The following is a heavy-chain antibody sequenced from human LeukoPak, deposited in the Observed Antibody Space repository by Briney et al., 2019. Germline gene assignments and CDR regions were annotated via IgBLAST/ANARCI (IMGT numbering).Heavy chain of an antibody. D-gene: IGHD2-2*01. CDR1: GFTFSSYS. Sequence: PGGSLRLSCAASGFTFSSYSMNWVRQAPGKGLEWVSSISSSSSYIYYADSVKGRFTISRDNAKNSLYLQMNSLRAEGTAVYYCAREQVVVVPAALDYWGQGTLVTVSS. V-gene: IGHV3-21*01. CDR3: AREQVVVVPAALDY. J-gene: IGHJ4*02. CDR2: ISSSSSYI.